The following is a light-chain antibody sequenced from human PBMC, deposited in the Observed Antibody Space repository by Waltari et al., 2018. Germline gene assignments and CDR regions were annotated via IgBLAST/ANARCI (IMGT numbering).Light chain of an antibody. CDR2: DAS. J-gene: IGKJ1*01. V-gene: IGKV3-15*01. Sequence: ETVMTQSPATLSASPGDTAALSCRASQNVNNNLAWYQPKPGQVPRLLIYDASTRATGIPARFSGSGSGTEFTLTISSLQSEDFAVYYCQQYDNWPGTFGHGTKVEIK. CDR3: QQYDNWPGT. CDR1: QNVNNN.